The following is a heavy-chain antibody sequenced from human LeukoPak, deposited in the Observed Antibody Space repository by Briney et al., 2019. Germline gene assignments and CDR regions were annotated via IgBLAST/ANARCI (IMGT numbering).Heavy chain of an antibody. Sequence: GGXLRLSCAASGFTFDDYAMHWVRQAPGKGLEWVSLISGDGGSTYYADSVKGGFTISRDNSKTSLYLQMNSLRTEDTALYYCAKDPESSSPGDYWGQGTLVTVSS. CDR3: AKDPESSSPGDY. J-gene: IGHJ4*02. V-gene: IGHV3-43*02. D-gene: IGHD6-6*01. CDR1: GFTFDDYA. CDR2: ISGDGGST.